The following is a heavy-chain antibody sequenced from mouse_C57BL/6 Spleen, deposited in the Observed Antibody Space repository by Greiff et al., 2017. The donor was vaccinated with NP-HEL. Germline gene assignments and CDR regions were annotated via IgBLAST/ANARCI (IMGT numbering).Heavy chain of an antibody. CDR2: IYPGDGDT. Sequence: QVQLKESGPELVKPGASVKISCKASGYAFSSSWMNWVKQRPGKGLEWIGRIYPGDGDTNYNGKFKGKATLTADKSSSTAYMQLSSLTSEDSAVYFCARSGIYYGNYPYAMDYWGQGTSVTVSS. V-gene: IGHV1-82*01. CDR1: GYAFSSSW. J-gene: IGHJ4*01. CDR3: ARSGIYYGNYPYAMDY. D-gene: IGHD2-1*01.